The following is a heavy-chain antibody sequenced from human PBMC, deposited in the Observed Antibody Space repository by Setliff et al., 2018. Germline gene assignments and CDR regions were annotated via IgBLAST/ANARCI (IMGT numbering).Heavy chain of an antibody. V-gene: IGHV3-30*01. D-gene: IGHD2-8*02. CDR3: ARGGGTAGARAFDI. CDR2: ISYDGINK. Sequence: GGSLRLSCAASGFTFSTYPMHWVRQAPGKGLEWVAVISYDGINKYYADSVRGRFTISRDHSKNTLYLQMNSLRGEDAAVYFCARGGGTAGARAFDIWGQGTMVTVSS. J-gene: IGHJ3*02. CDR1: GFTFSTYP.